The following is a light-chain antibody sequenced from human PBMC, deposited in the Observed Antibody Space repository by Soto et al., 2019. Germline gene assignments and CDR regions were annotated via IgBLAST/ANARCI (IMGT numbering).Light chain of an antibody. J-gene: IGKJ1*01. V-gene: IGKV4-1*01. CDR1: QSVLYSSNNKNY. CDR3: QQYYSSPQT. CDR2: WAS. Sequence: DIVMTQSPDSLAVSLGERATINCKSSQSVLYSSNNKNYLAWYQQKPGQPPKLLIYWASTRESGVPDRISGSGSGTDFTLTISSLQAEGVAVYYCQQYYSSPQTFGQGTKVEIK.